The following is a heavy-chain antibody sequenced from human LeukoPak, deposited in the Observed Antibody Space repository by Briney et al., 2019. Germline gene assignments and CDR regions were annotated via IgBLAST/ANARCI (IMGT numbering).Heavy chain of an antibody. CDR1: GDSISSSTYY. Sequence: SETLSLTCTVSGDSISSSTYYWGWIRQPPGKGLEWIGYIYFSGITYNNPSLKSRVTISQDTSKNQFSLKLSSVTAADTAVYYCARRYGSSWYYFDHWGQGTLVTVSS. D-gene: IGHD6-13*01. CDR2: IYFSGIT. J-gene: IGHJ4*02. V-gene: IGHV4-39*01. CDR3: ARRYGSSWYYFDH.